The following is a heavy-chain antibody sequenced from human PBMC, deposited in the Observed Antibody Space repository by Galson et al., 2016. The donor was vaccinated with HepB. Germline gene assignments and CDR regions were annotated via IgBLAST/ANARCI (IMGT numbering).Heavy chain of an antibody. J-gene: IGHJ4*02. CDR2: IYPGDSDT. Sequence: QSGAEVKKPGESLKISCKASGYTFSRYWIGWVRQMPGKGLEWMGIIYPGDSDTRYSPSFQDQVTISADKSINTAYPQWSSLKASDSAMYFCARHVPPSPAAPPEYWGQGTLVTVSS. CDR1: GYTFSRYW. CDR3: ARHVPPSPAAPPEY. D-gene: IGHD2-2*01. V-gene: IGHV5-51*01.